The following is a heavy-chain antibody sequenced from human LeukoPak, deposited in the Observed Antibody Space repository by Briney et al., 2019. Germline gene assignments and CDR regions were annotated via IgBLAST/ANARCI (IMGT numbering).Heavy chain of an antibody. Sequence: ASVKVSCKASGYTFTSYYMHWVRQAPGQGLEWMGIINPSGGSTSYAQKFQGRVTMTRDTSTSTVYMELSNLRSEDTAVYYCARAGYDRMLFDYWGQGTLVTVSS. CDR2: INPSGGST. CDR3: ARAGYDRMLFDY. D-gene: IGHD3-22*01. J-gene: IGHJ4*02. CDR1: GYTFTSYY. V-gene: IGHV1-46*01.